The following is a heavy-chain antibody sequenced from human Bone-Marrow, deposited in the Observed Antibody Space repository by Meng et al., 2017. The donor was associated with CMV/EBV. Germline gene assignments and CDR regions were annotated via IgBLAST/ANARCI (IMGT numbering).Heavy chain of an antibody. J-gene: IGHJ4*02. D-gene: IGHD3-22*01. CDR1: GGSISSYY. Sequence: SETLSLTCTVSGGSISSYYWSWIRQPPGKGLEWIGYIYYSGSTNYNPSLKSRVTISVDTSKNQFSLKLSSVTAADTAVYYCARHSGYYDSSGYFDYWGQGTLVTVSS. V-gene: IGHV4-59*08. CDR2: IYYSGST. CDR3: ARHSGYYDSSGYFDY.